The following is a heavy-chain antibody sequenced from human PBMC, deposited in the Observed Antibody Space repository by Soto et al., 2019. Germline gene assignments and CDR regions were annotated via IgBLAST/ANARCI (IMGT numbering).Heavy chain of an antibody. CDR2: IYYSGST. J-gene: IGHJ4*02. CDR1: GGSISSGGYY. D-gene: IGHD1-26*01. CDR3: AREGASYHFDS. Sequence: QVQLQESGPGLVKPSQTLSLTCTVSGGSISSGGYYWSWIRQHPGKGLEWIGYIYYSGSTYYNPSLKGRVTISVDTAKNQFSRKLSSVTAADTAVYYCAREGASYHFDSWGQGTLVTVSS. V-gene: IGHV4-31*03.